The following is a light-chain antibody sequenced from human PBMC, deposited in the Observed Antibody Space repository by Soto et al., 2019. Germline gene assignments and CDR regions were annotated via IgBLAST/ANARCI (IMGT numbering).Light chain of an antibody. CDR1: QDVSTF. CDR2: AAS. J-gene: IGKJ5*01. V-gene: IGKV1-39*01. Sequence: QSPSVLSASVEDRVTITRRTSQDVSTFSAWQQQKPGKAPKLLIYAASSLQSGVPSRFSGSGSGTDFTLTISSLQPEDFATYYCQQSYSTLITFGQGTRLE. CDR3: QQSYSTLIT.